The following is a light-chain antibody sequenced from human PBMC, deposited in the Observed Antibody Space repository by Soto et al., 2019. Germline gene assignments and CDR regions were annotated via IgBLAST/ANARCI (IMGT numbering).Light chain of an antibody. Sequence: EMVMTQSPATLSVSPGERATLSCRASQSVSRNIAWYQQKPGQAPRLLIYGASTRATGIPDRFSGSGSGTEFTPTISSLQSEDFAVYYCQQYNNWPPVTFGQGTKVEIK. V-gene: IGKV3-15*01. CDR3: QQYNNWPPVT. CDR1: QSVSRN. CDR2: GAS. J-gene: IGKJ1*01.